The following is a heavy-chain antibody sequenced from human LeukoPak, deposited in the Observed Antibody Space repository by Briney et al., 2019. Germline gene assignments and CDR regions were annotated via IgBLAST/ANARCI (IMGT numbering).Heavy chain of an antibody. J-gene: IGHJ4*02. D-gene: IGHD3-22*01. V-gene: IGHV4-31*03. CDR1: GGSISSGGYC. CDR3: ARYYYDSSGSSQYYFDY. CDR2: IYYSGST. Sequence: SETLSLTCTVSGGSISSGGYCWSWIRQHPGKGLEWIGYIYYSGSTYYNPSLKSRVTISVGTSKNQFSLKLSSVTAADTAVYYCARYYYDSSGSSQYYFDYWGQGTLVTVSS.